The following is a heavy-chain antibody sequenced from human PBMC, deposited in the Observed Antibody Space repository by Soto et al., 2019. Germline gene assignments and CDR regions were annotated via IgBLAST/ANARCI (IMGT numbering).Heavy chain of an antibody. D-gene: IGHD3-9*01. Sequence: GGSVKVSCEVSGYSLTELSMHWVRQAPGKGLEWMGGFDPEDGETIYAQKFQGRVTMTEDTSTDTAYMELSSLRSEDTAVYYCATRAGYDILTLLRLHPVNYGMDVWGQGTTVTVSS. V-gene: IGHV1-24*01. CDR2: FDPEDGET. CDR1: GYSLTELS. J-gene: IGHJ6*02. CDR3: ATRAGYDILTLLRLHPVNYGMDV.